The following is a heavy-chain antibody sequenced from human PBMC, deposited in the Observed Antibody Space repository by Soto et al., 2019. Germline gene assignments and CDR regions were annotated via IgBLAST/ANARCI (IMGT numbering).Heavy chain of an antibody. CDR2: INSRGTTI. Sequence: EVQLVESGGGLIQPGGSLRLSCAVSGFTFSDYTMNWVRQTPGKGLEWLSYINSRGTTIYYADSVKGRFTISRDNASGSLNLQMNNLRDEDTAIYYCTRGSRRGSYSYYGMDVWGHGTTVTVFS. D-gene: IGHD2-21*01. J-gene: IGHJ6*02. CDR1: GFTFSDYT. V-gene: IGHV3-48*02. CDR3: TRGSRRGSYSYYGMDV.